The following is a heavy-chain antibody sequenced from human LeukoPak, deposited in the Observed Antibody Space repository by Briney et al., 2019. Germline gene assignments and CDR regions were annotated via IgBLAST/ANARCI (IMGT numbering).Heavy chain of an antibody. CDR1: GGPIVNRNW. CDR2: IWHSGGT. J-gene: IGHJ5*02. Sequence: PSKTLSLTCTVSGGPIVNRNWWSWVRQPPGKGLEWIGEIWHSGGTNYNPSLKSRVTISVDKSKNQFSLKLNSVTAADTAVYHCASGVAVSGRWFDPWGQGTLVFVSS. CDR3: ASGVAVSGRWFDP. D-gene: IGHD5/OR15-5a*01. V-gene: IGHV4-4*02.